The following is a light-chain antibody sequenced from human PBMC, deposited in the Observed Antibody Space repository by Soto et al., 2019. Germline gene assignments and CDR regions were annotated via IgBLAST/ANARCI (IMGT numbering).Light chain of an antibody. V-gene: IGKV1-5*01. CDR1: QNIRTW. J-gene: IGKJ1*01. CDR3: QQYNTNPWT. Sequence: IQMTQSPPTLSASVGDRVTITCRASQNIRTWLAWYQQKPGKAPKLLIYDASSLKSGVPSRFSGGGSGTEFTLTISSLQPDDFTTYYCQQYNTNPWTFGQGAKVDIK. CDR2: DAS.